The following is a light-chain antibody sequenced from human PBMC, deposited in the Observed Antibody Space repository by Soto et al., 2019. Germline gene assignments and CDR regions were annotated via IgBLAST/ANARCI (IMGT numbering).Light chain of an antibody. CDR3: QKYGSSPIT. Sequence: EIVLAHSPATRSFSPVERATLSCGASQTVSSSLAWYQQRPGQAPRLLIYGASSRATGIPDRFSGSGSGTDFTLTISRLEPEDFAVYYCQKYGSSPITCGQGTRREI. V-gene: IGKV3-20*01. CDR2: GAS. CDR1: QTVSSS. J-gene: IGKJ5*01.